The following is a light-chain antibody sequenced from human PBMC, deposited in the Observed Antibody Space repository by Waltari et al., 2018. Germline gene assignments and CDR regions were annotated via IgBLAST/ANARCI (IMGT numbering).Light chain of an antibody. V-gene: IGKV4-1*01. Sequence: IVMTQFPDSLAVPLGEAATINCRSSQSLFYTSNNKDYLGWYQQKPGLPPKLLIYWASTRESGVPDRFSGSGSVTDFTLTISSLQAEDVAVYYCLQYFDASRTFGQGTKLEIK. CDR3: LQYFDASRT. J-gene: IGKJ2*01. CDR2: WAS. CDR1: QSLFYTSNNKDY.